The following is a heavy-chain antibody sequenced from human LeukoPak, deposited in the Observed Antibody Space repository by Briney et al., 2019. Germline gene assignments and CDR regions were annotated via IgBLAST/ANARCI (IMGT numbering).Heavy chain of an antibody. CDR2: MFHSGTT. Sequence: SETLSLTCAVSGDSITSYYWTWIRQPPGKGLEWIGYMFHSGTTSNNPSLKSRVTISVDTSKNQFSLKVRSVTAADTAVYYCARGLGWGATIFDYWGQGALVTVSS. J-gene: IGHJ4*02. CDR3: ARGLGWGATIFDY. CDR1: GDSITSYY. V-gene: IGHV4-59*01. D-gene: IGHD1-26*01.